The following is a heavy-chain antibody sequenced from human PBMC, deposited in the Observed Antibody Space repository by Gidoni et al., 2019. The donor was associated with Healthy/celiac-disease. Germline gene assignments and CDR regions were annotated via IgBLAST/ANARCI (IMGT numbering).Heavy chain of an antibody. D-gene: IGHD1-1*01. J-gene: IGHJ4*02. Sequence: QVQLVQAGAEVKKPGASVKVSCKASGYTFTGHDMHWVRQAPGQGLEWKGWINPNTGGTNYAQKFQGMVSMPRDTSISTAYMELSRLRSDDTAVYYCARAVNWEIDYWGQGTLVTVSS. CDR3: ARAVNWEIDY. CDR2: INPNTGGT. CDR1: GYTFTGHD. V-gene: IGHV1-2*02.